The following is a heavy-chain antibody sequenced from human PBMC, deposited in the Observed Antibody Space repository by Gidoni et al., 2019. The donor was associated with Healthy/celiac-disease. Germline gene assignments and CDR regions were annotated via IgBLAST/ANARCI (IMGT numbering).Heavy chain of an antibody. CDR1: GFTFSSYA. Sequence: EVQLLESGGGLVQPGGSLRLSCAASGFTFSSYAMSWVRQAPGKGLEWVSAISGSGGSTYYADSVKGRFTISRDNSKNTLYLQMNSLRAEDTAVYYCAKDRAVRGVFRATFDYWGQGTLVTVSS. CDR3: AKDRAVRGVFRATFDY. D-gene: IGHD3-10*01. CDR2: ISGSGGST. V-gene: IGHV3-23*01. J-gene: IGHJ4*02.